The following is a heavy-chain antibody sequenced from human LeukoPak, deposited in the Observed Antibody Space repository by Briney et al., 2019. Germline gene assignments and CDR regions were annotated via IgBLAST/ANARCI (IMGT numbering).Heavy chain of an antibody. Sequence: SETLSLTCTVSGFSISRAYYWGWIRQPPGKGLEWIGSIYHSGTTYYKSSLKSRVTISVDTSKNQFSLKLSSVTAADTAVYYCARTYNSRTRGFDPWGQGTLVTVSS. CDR2: IYHSGTT. CDR1: GFSISRAYY. D-gene: IGHD6-13*01. J-gene: IGHJ5*02. CDR3: ARTYNSRTRGFDP. V-gene: IGHV4-38-2*02.